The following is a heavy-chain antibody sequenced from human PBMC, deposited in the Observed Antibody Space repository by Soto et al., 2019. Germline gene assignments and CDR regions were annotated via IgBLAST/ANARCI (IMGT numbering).Heavy chain of an antibody. J-gene: IGHJ3*02. CDR2: IIPIFGTA. V-gene: IGHV1-69*13. CDR1: GGTFSSCA. D-gene: IGHD2-21*02. Sequence: ASVKVSCKASGGTFSSCAISWVRQAPGQGLEWMGGIIPIFGTANYAQKFQGRVTITADESTSTAYMELSSLRSEDTAVYYCASLAYCGGDCYYAFDIWGQGTMVTVSS. CDR3: ASLAYCGGDCYYAFDI.